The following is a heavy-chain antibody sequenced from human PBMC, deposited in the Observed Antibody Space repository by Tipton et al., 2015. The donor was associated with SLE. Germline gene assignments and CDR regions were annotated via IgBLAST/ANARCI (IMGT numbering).Heavy chain of an antibody. CDR2: IKEDGTKR. Sequence: SLRLSCEASGFTFGSYWMSWVRLAPGKGLEWVANIKEDGTKRYHLDSVEGLFSISRDNAKNSLYLQMNNLRADDTALYYCGREIPAGATALDYWGQGTLVTVSS. CDR1: GFTFGSYW. J-gene: IGHJ4*02. CDR3: GREIPAGATALDY. V-gene: IGHV3-7*01. D-gene: IGHD1-26*01.